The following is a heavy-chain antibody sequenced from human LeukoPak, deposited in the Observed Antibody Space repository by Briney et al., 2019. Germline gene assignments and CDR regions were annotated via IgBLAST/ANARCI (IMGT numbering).Heavy chain of an antibody. CDR1: GGTFTSYY. CDR2: INPSGGST. J-gene: IGHJ4*02. D-gene: IGHD3-3*01. Sequence: ASVKVSCKASGGTFTSYYMHWVRQAPGQGLEWMGIINPSGGSTSYAQKFQGRVTMTRDTSTSTVYMELSSLRSEDTAVYYCARDPHYDFWSGYYSYWGQGTLVTVSS. CDR3: ARDPHYDFWSGYYSY. V-gene: IGHV1-46*01.